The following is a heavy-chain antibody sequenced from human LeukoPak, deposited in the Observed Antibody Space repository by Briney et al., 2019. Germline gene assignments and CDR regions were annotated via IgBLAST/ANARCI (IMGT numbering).Heavy chain of an antibody. J-gene: IGHJ4*02. Sequence: GGSLRLSCAASGFTFSTFSMNWIRQAPGKGLEWISYRGNDIIRYADSVKGRFIISRDNAKNSLYLQMNSLRAEDTAAYYCARDLSWSFDYWGQGTLVTVSS. CDR2: RGNDII. CDR3: ARDLSWSFDY. D-gene: IGHD3-10*01. V-gene: IGHV3-48*01. CDR1: GFTFSTFS.